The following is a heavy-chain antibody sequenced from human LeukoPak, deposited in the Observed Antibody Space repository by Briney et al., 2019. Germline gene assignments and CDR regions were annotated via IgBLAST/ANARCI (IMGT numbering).Heavy chain of an antibody. Sequence: GGSLRLSCVASGFTFSSYSMNWVRQAPGKGLEWVSSISSSSSYIYYADSVKGRFTISRDNAKNSLYLQMNSLRAEDTAVYYCARDKYYGSSQHYYYGMDVWGQGTTVTVSS. D-gene: IGHD3-10*01. CDR2: ISSSSSYI. CDR3: ARDKYYGSSQHYYYGMDV. V-gene: IGHV3-21*01. J-gene: IGHJ6*02. CDR1: GFTFSSYS.